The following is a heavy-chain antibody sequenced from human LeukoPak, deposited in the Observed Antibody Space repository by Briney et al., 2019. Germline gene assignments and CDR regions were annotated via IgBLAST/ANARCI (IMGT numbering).Heavy chain of an antibody. Sequence: SETLSLTCTVSGGSISSGGYYWSWIRQPPGKGLEWIGYIYHSGSTYYNPSLKSRVTISVDKSKNQFSLKLSSVTAADTAVYYCASRYYYDSSGYYRPWGYWGQGTLVTVSS. V-gene: IGHV4-30-2*01. J-gene: IGHJ4*02. CDR2: IYHSGST. CDR3: ASRYYYDSSGYYRPWGY. CDR1: GGSISSGGYY. D-gene: IGHD3-22*01.